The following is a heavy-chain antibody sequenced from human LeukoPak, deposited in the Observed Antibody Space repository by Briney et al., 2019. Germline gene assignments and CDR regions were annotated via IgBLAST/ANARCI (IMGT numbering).Heavy chain of an antibody. CDR1: GYTFTGYY. V-gene: IGHV1-2*02. CDR3: ARGLSYYDSSGYYYGYWFDP. J-gene: IGHJ5*02. Sequence: ASVKVSCKASGYTFTGYYMHWVRQAPGQGLEWMGWINPNSGGTNYAQKFQGRVTMTRDTSISTAYMELSRLRSDDTAVYYCARGLSYYDSSGYYYGYWFDPWGQGTLVTVSS. D-gene: IGHD3-22*01. CDR2: INPNSGGT.